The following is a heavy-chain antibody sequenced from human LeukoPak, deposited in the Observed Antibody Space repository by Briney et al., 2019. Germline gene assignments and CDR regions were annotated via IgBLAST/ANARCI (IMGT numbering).Heavy chain of an antibody. Sequence: ASVKVSSKASGYTFTGYYMHWVRQAPGQGLEWMGWINPNSVGTNFAQKVQGRVTMTRDTSISTASMELKMLRSDDTAVYYCARGLRDLPAFDSWGQGTLVTVSS. V-gene: IGHV1-2*02. CDR2: INPNSVGT. D-gene: IGHD2-2*01. CDR1: GYTFTGYY. J-gene: IGHJ4*02. CDR3: ARGLRDLPAFDS.